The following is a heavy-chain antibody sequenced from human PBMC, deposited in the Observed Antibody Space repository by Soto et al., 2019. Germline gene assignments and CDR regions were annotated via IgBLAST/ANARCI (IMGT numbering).Heavy chain of an antibody. CDR1: GYTFTTYG. CDR3: ARTPRAQMIVLEAATRFDY. D-gene: IGHD2-15*01. V-gene: IGHV1-18*04. Sequence: QVQLVQSGAEVKRPGASVTVSCKASGYTFTTYGFNWVRQAPGQGREWMGWISPYNGDTNYAQNFQGRVTLTTDTSTSTAYMEQRSLTSDDTAVYYCARTPRAQMIVLEAATRFDYWGQGTLVTVSS. CDR2: ISPYNGDT. J-gene: IGHJ4*02.